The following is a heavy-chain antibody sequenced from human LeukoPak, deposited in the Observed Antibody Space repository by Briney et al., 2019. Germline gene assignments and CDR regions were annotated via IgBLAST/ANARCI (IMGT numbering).Heavy chain of an antibody. CDR3: ARDSVSVAPYYDFWSGYPRWYWFDP. J-gene: IGHJ5*02. CDR1: GGSISSYY. CDR2: IYYSGST. D-gene: IGHD3-3*01. Sequence: SETLSLTCTVSGGSISSYYWSWIRQPPGEGLEWIGYIYYSGSTNYNPSLKSRVTISVDTSKNQFSLKLSSVTAADTAVYYCARDSVSVAPYYDFWSGYPRWYWFDPWGQGTLVTVSS. V-gene: IGHV4-59*01.